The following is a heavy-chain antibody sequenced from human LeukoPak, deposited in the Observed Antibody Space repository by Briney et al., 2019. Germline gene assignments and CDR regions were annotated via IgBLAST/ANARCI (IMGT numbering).Heavy chain of an antibody. CDR3: ARGVPEWIQLWFTPNFDY. Sequence: GGSLRLSCAASGFTFSSYAMSWVRQAPGKGLEWVSAISGSGGSTYYADSVKGRFTISRDNSKNTLYLQMNSLRAEDTAVYYCARGVPEWIQLWFTPNFDYWGQGTLVTVSS. CDR2: ISGSGGST. CDR1: GFTFSSYA. J-gene: IGHJ4*02. D-gene: IGHD5-18*01. V-gene: IGHV3-23*01.